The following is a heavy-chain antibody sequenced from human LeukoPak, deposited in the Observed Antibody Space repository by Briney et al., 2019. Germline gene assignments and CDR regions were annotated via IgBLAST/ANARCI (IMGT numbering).Heavy chain of an antibody. D-gene: IGHD2-2*02. CDR1: GYTFTSYY. V-gene: IGHV1-46*01. CDR2: VNPSGGST. CDR3: ARTAAIREGFDY. Sequence: ASVKVSCKASGYTFTSYYMHWVRQAPGQGLEGMGIVNPSGGSTSYAQKFQGRVTMTRDTSTSTVYMELSSLRSEDTAVYYCARTAAIREGFDYWGQGTLVTVSS. J-gene: IGHJ4*02.